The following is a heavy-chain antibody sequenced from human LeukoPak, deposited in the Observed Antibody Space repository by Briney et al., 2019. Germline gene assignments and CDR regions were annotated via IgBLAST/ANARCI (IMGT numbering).Heavy chain of an antibody. J-gene: IGHJ4*02. V-gene: IGHV3-23*01. CDR2: ISGSGGST. CDR1: GFTFSSYA. D-gene: IGHD3-22*01. Sequence: GGSLRLSCAASGFTFSSYAMSWVRQAPGKGLEWVSAISGSGGSTYYADSVKGRFTISRDNSKNTLYLQMNSLRAEDTAVYYCAKEYQIAGVYYDSSGYFSYWGQGTLVTVSS. CDR3: AKEYQIAGVYYDSSGYFSY.